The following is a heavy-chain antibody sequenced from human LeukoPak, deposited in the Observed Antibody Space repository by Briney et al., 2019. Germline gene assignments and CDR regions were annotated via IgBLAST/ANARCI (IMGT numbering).Heavy chain of an antibody. D-gene: IGHD6-19*01. CDR2: IYYTGST. J-gene: IGHJ4*02. CDR3: ARARGSSSGWEFDY. CDR1: GGSISSYY. V-gene: IGHV4-59*01. Sequence: PSETLSLTCTVSGGSISSYYWSWIRQPPGKGLEWIGYIYYTGSTNYNPSLKSRLTISVDTSKNQFSLKLSSVTAADTAVYYCARARGSSSGWEFDYWGQGTLVTVSS.